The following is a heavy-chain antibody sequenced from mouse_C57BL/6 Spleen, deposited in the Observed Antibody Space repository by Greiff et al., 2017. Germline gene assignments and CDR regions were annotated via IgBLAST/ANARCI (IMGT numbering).Heavy chain of an antibody. CDR1: GYTFTDYE. CDR2: IDPETGGT. J-gene: IGHJ2*01. Sequence: QVQLQQSGAELVRPGASVTLSCKASGYTFTDYEMHWVKQTPVHGLEWIGAIDPETGGTAYNQKFKGKAILTADKSSSTAYMELRSLTSEDSAVYYCTRSGGSSGEQYFDYWGQGTTLTVSS. D-gene: IGHD1-1*01. V-gene: IGHV1-15*01. CDR3: TRSGGSSGEQYFDY.